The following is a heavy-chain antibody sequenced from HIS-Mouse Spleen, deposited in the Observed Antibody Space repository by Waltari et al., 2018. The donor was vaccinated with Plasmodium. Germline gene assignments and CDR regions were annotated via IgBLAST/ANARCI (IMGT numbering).Heavy chain of an antibody. CDR1: GGSIRSSSSY. CDR2: IYYSGST. J-gene: IGHJ4*02. V-gene: IGHV4-39*01. CDR3: ARRGGSYYYFDY. Sequence: QLQLQESGPGMVKHSETLSLTCTVTGGSIRSSSSYWGWIRQPPGKGMEWIGSIYYSGSTYYNPSLKSRVTISVDTSKNQFSLKLSSVTAADTAVYYCARRGGSYYYFDYWGQGTLVTVSS. D-gene: IGHD1-26*01.